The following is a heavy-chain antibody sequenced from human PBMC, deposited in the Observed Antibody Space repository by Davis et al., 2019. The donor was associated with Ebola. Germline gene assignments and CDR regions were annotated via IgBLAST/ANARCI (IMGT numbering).Heavy chain of an antibody. J-gene: IGHJ4*02. D-gene: IGHD3-22*01. V-gene: IGHV1-69*02. Sequence: AASVKVSCKASGGTFSSYTISWVRQAPGQGLEWMGRIIPILGIANYAQKFQGRVTITADKSTSTAYMELSSLRSEDTAVYYCARVRYYYDSSGYYYWYFDYWGQGTLVTVSS. CDR1: GGTFSSYT. CDR3: ARVRYYYDSSGYYYWYFDY. CDR2: IIPILGIA.